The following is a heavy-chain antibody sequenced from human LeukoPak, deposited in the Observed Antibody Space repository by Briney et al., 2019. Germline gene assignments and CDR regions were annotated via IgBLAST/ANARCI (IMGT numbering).Heavy chain of an antibody. J-gene: IGHJ6*03. CDR1: GFTFNNYA. Sequence: GGSLRLSCTASGFTFNNYAMYWVRQAPGKGLEWVAIIWYDGGNKYYADSVKGRFTISRDNSKNTLFLQMNSLRVEDTAVYYCAKDGPEIVNAYYYYMDVWGKGTTVTVSS. CDR2: IWYDGGNK. V-gene: IGHV3-33*06. D-gene: IGHD5-24*01. CDR3: AKDGPEIVNAYYYYMDV.